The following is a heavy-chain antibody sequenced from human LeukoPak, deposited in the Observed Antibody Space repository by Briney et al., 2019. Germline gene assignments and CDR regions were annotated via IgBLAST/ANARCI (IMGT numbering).Heavy chain of an antibody. CDR1: GGSISSSSYY. D-gene: IGHD3-22*01. V-gene: IGHV4-39*01. J-gene: IGHJ6*03. CDR3: ARHRYYYDSSGYYYYYYYMDV. Sequence: SETLSLTCTVSGGSISSSSYYWGWIRQPPGKGLEWIGSIYYSGSTYYNPSLKSRVTISVDTSKNQFSLKLSSVTAADTAVYYCARHRYYYDSSGYYYYYYYMDVWGKGTTVTISS. CDR2: IYYSGST.